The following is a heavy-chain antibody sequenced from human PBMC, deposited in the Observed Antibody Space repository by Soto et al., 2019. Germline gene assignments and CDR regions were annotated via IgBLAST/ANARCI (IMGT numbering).Heavy chain of an antibody. J-gene: IGHJ6*02. CDR2: ISSSDSTI. CDR1: GFSLSSYQ. Sequence: GSLRLSCAASGFSLSSYQMNWVRQAPGKGLEWILYISSSDSTIFYADSVKGRFTVSRDNANNLLYLQMNSLRADDTAVYYCARFDYDSDYHYGMDVWGQGTTVTVSS. V-gene: IGHV3-48*03. CDR3: ARFDYDSDYHYGMDV. D-gene: IGHD4-17*01.